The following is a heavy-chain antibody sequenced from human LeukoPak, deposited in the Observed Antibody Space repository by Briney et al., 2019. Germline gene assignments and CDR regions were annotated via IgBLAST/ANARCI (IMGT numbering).Heavy chain of an antibody. CDR2: IDNDGTNT. J-gene: IGHJ5*02. V-gene: IGHV3-74*01. Sequence: GGSLRLSCAASEFTFSSHWMHWVRQVPGKGLVYIAYIDNDGTNTNYADFVKGRFTISRDNAKNTLYLQMNSLRVEDTAVYYCVRDRPHNCFDPWGQGTLVTVCS. CDR3: VRDRPHNCFDP. CDR1: EFTFSSHW. D-gene: IGHD6-6*01.